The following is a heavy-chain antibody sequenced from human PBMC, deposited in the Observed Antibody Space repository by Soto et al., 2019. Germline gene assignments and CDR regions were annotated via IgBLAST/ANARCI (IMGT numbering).Heavy chain of an antibody. J-gene: IGHJ6*02. CDR3: ASPADIAAADNYYGMDV. V-gene: IGHV1-69*13. Sequence: SVKVSCKASGSTFSSYAISWVRQAPGQGLEWMGGIIPIFGTANYAQKFQGRVTITADESTSTAYMELSSLRSEDTAVYYCASPADIAAADNYYGMDVWGQGTTVTVSS. D-gene: IGHD6-13*01. CDR1: GSTFSSYA. CDR2: IIPIFGTA.